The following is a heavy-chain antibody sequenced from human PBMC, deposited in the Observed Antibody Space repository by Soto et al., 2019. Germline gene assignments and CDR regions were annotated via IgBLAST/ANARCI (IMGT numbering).Heavy chain of an antibody. V-gene: IGHV3-23*04. CDR3: AKCDVLMTTSGGWCNWFDP. D-gene: IGHD2-21*01. J-gene: IGHJ5*02. CDR2: ISGSGGNT. CDR1: GFTVSTIA. Sequence: EVQLVESGGGLVQPGGSLRLSCAASGFTVSTIAMNWVRQAPGEGLEWVSSISGSGGNTQDAGFVRGRVTICRDNSKNTLYLQMNTRRAEDTAVYYCAKCDVLMTTSGGWCNWFDPWGQGTLVIVSS.